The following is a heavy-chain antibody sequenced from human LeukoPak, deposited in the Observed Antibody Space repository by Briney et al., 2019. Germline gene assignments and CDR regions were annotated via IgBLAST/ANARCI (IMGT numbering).Heavy chain of an antibody. CDR2: INHSGST. CDR1: GGSFSGYY. CDR3: ARHPGGAVAGSFDY. Sequence: SETLSLTCAVYGGSFSGYYWSWIRQPPGKGLEWIGEINHSGSTNYNPSLKSRVTISVDTSKNQFSLKLSSMTATDTAVYYCARHPGGAVAGSFDYWGQGTLVTVSS. D-gene: IGHD6-19*01. J-gene: IGHJ4*02. V-gene: IGHV4-34*01.